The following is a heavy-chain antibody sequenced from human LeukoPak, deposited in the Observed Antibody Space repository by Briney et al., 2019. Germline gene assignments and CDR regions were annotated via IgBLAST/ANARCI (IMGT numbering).Heavy chain of an antibody. CDR1: GGSISSDNW. D-gene: IGHD4-17*01. CDR2: IYHSGRA. J-gene: IGHJ4*02. Sequence: SETLSLTCAVSGGSISSDNWWIWVSQPPGKGLEWIGEIYHSGRANYNPSLKSRVNMSVDKSKNQFSLKLNSVTAADTAVYYCARRTYGDYVFDYWGQGTLVTVSS. CDR3: ARRTYGDYVFDY. V-gene: IGHV4-4*02.